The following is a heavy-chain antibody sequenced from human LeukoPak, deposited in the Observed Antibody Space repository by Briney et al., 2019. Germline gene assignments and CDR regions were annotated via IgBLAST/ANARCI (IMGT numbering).Heavy chain of an antibody. D-gene: IGHD6-19*01. V-gene: IGHV3-7*03. CDR1: RFTFSSYW. J-gene: IGHJ4*02. CDR2: IKQDGSEK. CDR3: AREDQQWPVLDY. Sequence: GGSLRLSCAASRFTFSSYWMSWVRQAPGKGLEWVANIKQDGSEKYYVDSVKGRFTISRDNAKNSLYLQMNSLRAEDTAVYYCAREDQQWPVLDYWGQGTLVTVSS.